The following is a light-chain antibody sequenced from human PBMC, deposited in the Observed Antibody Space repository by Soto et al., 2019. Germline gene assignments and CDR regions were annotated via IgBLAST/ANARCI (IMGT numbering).Light chain of an antibody. Sequence: QSVPTQPPSVSGAPGQRVTISCTGSSSKIGAGFDVYWHQQLPGTAPKLLINGNNNRPSGVPDRFSGSKSGTSASLAISGLQAEAEADYYCQSYDSSLRGSVFGGGTKLTVL. CDR3: QSYDSSLRGSV. CDR1: SSKIGAGFD. V-gene: IGLV1-40*01. CDR2: GNN. J-gene: IGLJ2*01.